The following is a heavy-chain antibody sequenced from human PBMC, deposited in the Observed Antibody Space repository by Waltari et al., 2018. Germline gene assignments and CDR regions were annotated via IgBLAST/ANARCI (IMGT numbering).Heavy chain of an antibody. V-gene: IGHV1-69*10. Sequence: QVQLVQSGAEVKKPGSSVKVSCKASGATFSSYAISCVRQAPGPGLEWMGGIIPILGIANYAQKFQGRVTITADKSTSTAYMELSSLRSEDTAVYYCTVEMATTWAWYFDLWGRGTLVTVSS. CDR2: IIPILGIA. CDR3: TVEMATTWAWYFDL. D-gene: IGHD5-12*01. CDR1: GATFSSYA. J-gene: IGHJ2*01.